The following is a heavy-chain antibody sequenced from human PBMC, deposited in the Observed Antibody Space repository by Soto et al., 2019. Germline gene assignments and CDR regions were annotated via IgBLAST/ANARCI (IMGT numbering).Heavy chain of an antibody. CDR3: ARAYRGYFDY. Sequence: HSETLSLTCTVSGGSISSCGYYWSWIRQHPGKGLEWIGYIYYSGSTYYNPSLKSRVTISVDTSKNQFSLKLSSVTAADTAVYYCARAYRGYFDYWGQGTLVTVSS. J-gene: IGHJ4*02. D-gene: IGHD4-4*01. CDR2: IYYSGST. V-gene: IGHV4-31*03. CDR1: GGSISSCGYY.